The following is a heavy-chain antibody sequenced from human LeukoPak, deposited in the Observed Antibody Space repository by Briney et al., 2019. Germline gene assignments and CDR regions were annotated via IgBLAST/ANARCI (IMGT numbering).Heavy chain of an antibody. CDR1: GDSVSSNSAA. CDR2: TYYRSKWYN. Sequence: SQTLSLTCAISGDSVSSNSAAWNWIRQSPSRGFEWLGSTYYRSKWYNDYAVSVKSRITINPDTSKNQFSLQLNSVTPEDTAVYYCARDREGGSYYDYYYGMDVWGQGTTVTVSS. V-gene: IGHV6-1*01. D-gene: IGHD1-26*01. J-gene: IGHJ6*02. CDR3: ARDREGGSYYDYYYGMDV.